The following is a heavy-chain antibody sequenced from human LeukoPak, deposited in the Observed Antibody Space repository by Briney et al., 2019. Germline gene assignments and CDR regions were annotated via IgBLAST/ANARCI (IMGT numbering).Heavy chain of an antibody. J-gene: IGHJ5*02. V-gene: IGHV1-18*01. CDR2: TNTDKGDT. D-gene: IGHD3-10*01. CDR3: ARTLWFGDYEMYDQ. CDR1: GYTFTSYG. Sequence: ASEKVSCKTSGYTFTSYGISWVRQAPGQGLEWMGWTNTDKGDTDHAQTLQGRVTMTIDTSTSTAYMELRSLRSDDTAVYYCARTLWFGDYEMYDQWGQGTLLTVSS.